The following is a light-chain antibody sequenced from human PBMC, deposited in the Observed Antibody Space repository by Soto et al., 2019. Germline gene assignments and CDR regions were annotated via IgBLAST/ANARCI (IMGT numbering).Light chain of an antibody. V-gene: IGLV2-14*01. J-gene: IGLJ1*01. CDR1: SSDVGGYNY. CDR2: EVS. Sequence: GSPGQSITISCTGTSSDVGGYNYVSWYQQHPGKAPKLMIYEVSNRPSGVSNRFSGSKSGNTASLTISGLQAEDEADYYCSSYTSSSTYVFGNGTKVTVL. CDR3: SSYTSSSTYV.